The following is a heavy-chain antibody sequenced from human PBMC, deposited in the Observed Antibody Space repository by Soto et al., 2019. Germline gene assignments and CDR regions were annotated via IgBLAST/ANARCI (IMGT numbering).Heavy chain of an antibody. CDR2: IFWDDDK. CDR3: AHRSRGYAYYFDQ. V-gene: IGHV2-5*02. Sequence: QITLKESGPALVRPTQTLTLTCSFSGFSLTTRGVAVGWISQPPGTALELLALIFWDDDKWYSPSLRSRLTITEDTSKNQVVLTMTNMYPVDTATYYCAHRSRGYAYYFDQWGQGTLVTVSS. CDR1: GFSLTTRGVA. D-gene: IGHD5-12*01. J-gene: IGHJ4*02.